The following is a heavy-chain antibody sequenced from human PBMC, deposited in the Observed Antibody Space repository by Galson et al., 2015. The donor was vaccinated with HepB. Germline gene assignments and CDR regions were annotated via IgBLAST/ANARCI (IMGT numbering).Heavy chain of an antibody. J-gene: IGHJ6*02. CDR1: GFTFSSYA. Sequence: SLRLSCAASGFTFSSYAMHWVRQAPGKGLEWVAVISYDGSNKYYADSVKGRFTISRDNSKNTLYLQMNSLRAEDTAVYYCARDFQGVDTAMGPFYYSYGMDVWGQGTTVTVSS. D-gene: IGHD5-18*01. V-gene: IGHV3-30-3*01. CDR3: ARDFQGVDTAMGPFYYSYGMDV. CDR2: ISYDGSNK.